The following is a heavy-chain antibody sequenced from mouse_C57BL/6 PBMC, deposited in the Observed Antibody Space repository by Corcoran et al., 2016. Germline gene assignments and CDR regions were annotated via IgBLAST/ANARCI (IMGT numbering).Heavy chain of an antibody. CDR2: IYPGSGNT. D-gene: IGHD1-1*01. CDR3: AREDYYGSSPSWYFDV. V-gene: IGHV1-76*01. J-gene: IGHJ1*03. CDR1: GYTFTDYY. Sequence: QVQLKQSGAELVRPGASVKLSCKASGYTFTDYYINWVKQRPGQGLEWIARIYPGSGNTYYNEKFKGKATLTAEKSSSTAYMQLSSLTSEDSAVYFCAREDYYGSSPSWYFDVWGTGTTVTVSA.